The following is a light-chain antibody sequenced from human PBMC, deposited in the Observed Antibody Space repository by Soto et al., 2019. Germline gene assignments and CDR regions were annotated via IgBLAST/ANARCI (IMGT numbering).Light chain of an antibody. J-gene: IGLJ2*01. CDR1: SDDVGTYNR. CDR3: SFYISSSTLL. V-gene: IGLV2-18*01. Sequence: QSVLTQPPSVSGSPGQSVTISCTGTSDDVGTYNRVSWYQQPPGTAPKLLIYEVTNRPSGVPHRFSGSKSGDTASLTISGLQAEDEADYYCSFYISSSTLLFGGGTKLTVL. CDR2: EVT.